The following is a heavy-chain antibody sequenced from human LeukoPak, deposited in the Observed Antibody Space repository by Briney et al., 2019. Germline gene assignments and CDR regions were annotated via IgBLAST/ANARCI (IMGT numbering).Heavy chain of an antibody. V-gene: IGHV4-59*08. CDR3: ARHPYNIAVAGS. CDR2: IYYSGST. J-gene: IGHJ5*02. Sequence: SETLSLTCIVSGGSISSYYWSWIRQSPGKGLEWIGYIYYSGSTNYNPSLKSRVTISVDTSNNQFSLKLSSVTAADTAVYYCARHPYNIAVAGSWGQGTLVTVSS. CDR1: GGSISSYY. D-gene: IGHD6-19*01.